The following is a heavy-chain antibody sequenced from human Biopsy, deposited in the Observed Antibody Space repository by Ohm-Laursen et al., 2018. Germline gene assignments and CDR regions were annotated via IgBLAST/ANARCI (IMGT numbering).Heavy chain of an antibody. Sequence: GASVKASCKSSGYTFTGYYLHWVRQAPGQGLEWMGWINPKSGGTHYLEKFRGRVTMTRDTPISTAYMEVSSLRSDDTAVYYCAIDGNDFLTDYLKIDQWGQGTLVTVSS. CDR1: GYTFTGYY. CDR3: AIDGNDFLTDYLKIDQ. D-gene: IGHD3-9*01. CDR2: INPKSGGT. J-gene: IGHJ4*02. V-gene: IGHV1-2*02.